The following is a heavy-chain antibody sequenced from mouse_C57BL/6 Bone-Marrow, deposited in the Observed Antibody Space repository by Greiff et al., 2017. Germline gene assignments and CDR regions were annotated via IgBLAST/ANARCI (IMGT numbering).Heavy chain of an antibody. CDR2: ISYDGSN. D-gene: IGHD1-1*01. CDR3: ARERRSYFDY. V-gene: IGHV3-6*01. J-gene: IGHJ2*01. Sequence: DVQLQESGPGLVKPSQSLSLTCSVTGYSITSGYYWNWIRQFPGNKLEWMGYISYDGSNNYNPSLKNRISITRDTSKNRFFLKLNSVTTEDTATYYCARERRSYFDYWGQGTTLTVSS. CDR1: GYSITSGYY.